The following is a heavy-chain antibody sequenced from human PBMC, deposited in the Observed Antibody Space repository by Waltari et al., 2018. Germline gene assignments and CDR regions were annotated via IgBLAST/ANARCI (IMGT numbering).Heavy chain of an antibody. CDR1: GGSFSGYY. CDR2: INHSGST. V-gene: IGHV4-34*01. CDR3: AKAAAGSGRVRYFDL. J-gene: IGHJ2*01. D-gene: IGHD6-13*01. Sequence: QVQLQQWGAGLLKPSETLSLTCAVYGGSFSGYYWSWIRQPPGKGLEWIGEINHSGSTNYNPSLKSRVTISVDTSKNQFSLKLSSVTAADTAVYYCAKAAAGSGRVRYFDLWGRGTLVTVSS.